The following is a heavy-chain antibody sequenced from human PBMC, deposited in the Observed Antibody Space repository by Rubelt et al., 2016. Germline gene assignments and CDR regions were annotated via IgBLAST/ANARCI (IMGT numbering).Heavy chain of an antibody. J-gene: IGHJ4*02. V-gene: IGHV4-39*01. CDR2: IYYSGST. D-gene: IGHD1-14*01. CDR1: GGSISSSSYY. CDR3: ARVTDHYFDY. Sequence: QLQLQESGPGLVKPSETLSLTCTVSGGSISSSSYYWGWIRPPPGKGLEWIGSIYYSGSTYYNPSLKCRVTISVDTSKNQFSLKLSSVTAADTAVYYCARVTDHYFDYWGQGTLVTVSS.